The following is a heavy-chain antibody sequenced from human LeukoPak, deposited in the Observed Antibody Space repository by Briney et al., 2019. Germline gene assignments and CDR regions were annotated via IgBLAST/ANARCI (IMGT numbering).Heavy chain of an antibody. CDR3: ARDRPSSWRENWFDP. V-gene: IGHV4-34*09. CDR2: INHSGST. Sequence: PSETLSLTCAVYGGSFSGYYWSWIRQPPGKGLEWIGEINHSGSTNYNPSLKSRVTISVDTSKNQFSLKLSSVTAADTAVYYCARDRPSSWRENWFDPWGQGTLVTVSS. D-gene: IGHD2-2*01. CDR1: GGSFSGYY. J-gene: IGHJ5*02.